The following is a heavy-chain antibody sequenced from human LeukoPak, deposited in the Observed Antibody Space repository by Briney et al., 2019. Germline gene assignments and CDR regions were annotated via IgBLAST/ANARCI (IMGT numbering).Heavy chain of an antibody. CDR3: AKDLPYYYDSSGYFPAPDY. CDR1: GFTFSSYG. D-gene: IGHD3-22*01. V-gene: IGHV3-30*18. J-gene: IGHJ4*02. CDR2: ISYDGSNK. Sequence: GGSLRLSCAASGFTFSSYGMHWVRQAPGKGLEWVAVISYDGSNKYYADSVKGRFTISRDNSKNTLYLQMNSLRAEDTAVYYCAKDLPYYYDSSGYFPAPDYWGQGTLVTVSS.